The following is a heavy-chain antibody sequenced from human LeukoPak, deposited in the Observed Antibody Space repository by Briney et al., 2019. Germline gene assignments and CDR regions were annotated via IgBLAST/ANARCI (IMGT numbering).Heavy chain of an antibody. J-gene: IGHJ5*02. V-gene: IGHV4-59*01. CDR2: IYYSRST. CDR3: ARDPRGGTSRDNWLDP. Sequence: SETLSLTCSVSGGSISSYYWSWLRQPTGRGLEWIGYIYYSRSTNYNPSLKSRVTISVDTSKNQFSLKLNSVPAADTAVYYFARDPRGGTSRDNWLDPWGQGTLVTVPS. CDR1: GGSISSYY. D-gene: IGHD1-1*01.